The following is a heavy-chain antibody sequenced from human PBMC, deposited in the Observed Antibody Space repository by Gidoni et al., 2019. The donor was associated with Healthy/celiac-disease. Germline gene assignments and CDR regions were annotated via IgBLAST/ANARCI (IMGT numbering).Heavy chain of an antibody. CDR1: GFPFSSYS. D-gene: IGHD3-22*01. CDR3: ARDRMSYYDSSDAFDI. CDR2: ISSSSSYI. V-gene: IGHV3-21*01. Sequence: EVQLVESGGGLVKPGGSLRLSCAASGFPFSSYSMNWVRQAPGKGLEWVSAISSSSSYIYYADSVKGRFTISRDNAKNSLYLKMNSLRAEDTAVYYCARDRMSYYDSSDAFDIWGQGTMVTVSS. J-gene: IGHJ3*02.